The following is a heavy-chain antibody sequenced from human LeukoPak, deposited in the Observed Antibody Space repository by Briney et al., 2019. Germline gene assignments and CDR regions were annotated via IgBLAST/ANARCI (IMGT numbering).Heavy chain of an antibody. CDR1: GGSISSSSYY. V-gene: IGHV4-39*07. J-gene: IGHJ6*03. CDR2: IYYSGST. CDR3: ARVPRYYDFWSGYYYYYYYMDV. D-gene: IGHD3-3*01. Sequence: SETLSLTCTVSGGSISSSSYYWGWIRQPPGKGLEWIGSIYYSGSTYYNPSLKSRVTISVDTSKNQFSLKLSSVTAADTAVYYCARVPRYYDFWSGYYYYYYYMDVWGKGTTVTVSS.